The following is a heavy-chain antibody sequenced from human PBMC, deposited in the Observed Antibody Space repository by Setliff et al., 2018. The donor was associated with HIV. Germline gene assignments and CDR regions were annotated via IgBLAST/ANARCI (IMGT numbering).Heavy chain of an antibody. Sequence: SETLSLTCAVSGYSISSGYYWGWIRLPPGKGLEWIGSIYHSGSTYYNPSLKSRVTISVDTSKNQFSLKLSSVTAADTAVYYCARRYSSSWFYCYYGMDVWGQGTTVTVSS. D-gene: IGHD6-13*01. CDR2: IYHSGST. CDR1: GYSISSGYY. CDR3: ARRYSSSWFYCYYGMDV. V-gene: IGHV4-38-2*01. J-gene: IGHJ6*02.